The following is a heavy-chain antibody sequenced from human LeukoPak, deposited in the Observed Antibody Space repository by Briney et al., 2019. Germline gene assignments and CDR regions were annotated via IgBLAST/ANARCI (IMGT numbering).Heavy chain of an antibody. CDR2: IYYSGST. CDR3: ARAPPRTRLFDY. J-gene: IGHJ4*02. CDR1: GGSISSGDYY. V-gene: IGHV4-30-4*01. Sequence: PSETLSLTCTVSGGSISSGDYYWSWIRQPPGTGLEWIGYIYYSGSTYYNPSLKSRVTISVDTSKNQFSLKLSSVTAADTAVYYCARAPPRTRLFDYWGQGTLVTVSS.